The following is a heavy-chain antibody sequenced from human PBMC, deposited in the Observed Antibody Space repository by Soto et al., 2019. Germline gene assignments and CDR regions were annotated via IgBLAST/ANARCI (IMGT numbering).Heavy chain of an antibody. Sequence: ASVKVSCKASGGTFSSYAISWVRQSPGQGLDWMGGIIPIFGTANYAQKFQGRVTITADESTSTAYMELSSLRSEDTAVYYCARDGWRYCSGGSCYVPRAAFDMWGQVTLVTV. CDR1: GGTFSSYA. D-gene: IGHD2-15*01. CDR3: ARDGWRYCSGGSCYVPRAAFDM. CDR2: IIPIFGTA. J-gene: IGHJ3*02. V-gene: IGHV1-69*13.